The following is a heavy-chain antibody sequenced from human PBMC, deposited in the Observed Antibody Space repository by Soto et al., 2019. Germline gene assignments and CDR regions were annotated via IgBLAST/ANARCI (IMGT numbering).Heavy chain of an antibody. CDR2: ISAYNSNT. V-gene: IGHV1-18*01. CDR1: GYTFTSYG. CDR3: ARDPPLVGQYDSGDY. Sequence: ASVKVSCKASGYTFTSYGISWVRQAPGQGLEWMGWISAYNSNTNYAQKLQGRVTMTTDTSTSTAYMELRSLRSDDTAVYYCARDPPLVGQYDSGDYWGQGTLVTVSS. D-gene: IGHD3-3*01. J-gene: IGHJ4*02.